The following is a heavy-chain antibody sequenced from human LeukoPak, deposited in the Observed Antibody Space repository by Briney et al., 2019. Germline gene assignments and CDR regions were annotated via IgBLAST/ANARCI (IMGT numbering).Heavy chain of an antibody. CDR1: GGSFSGYY. Sequence: SETLSLTCAVYGGSFSGYYWSWIRQPPGKGLEWIGQINHSGSTNYNPSLKSRVTISVDTSKNQFSLKLSSVTAADTAVYYCARTSPDGDPTVYDAYDIWGQGTMVTVSS. J-gene: IGHJ3*02. CDR2: INHSGST. V-gene: IGHV4-34*01. CDR3: ARTSPDGDPTVYDAYDI. D-gene: IGHD3-16*01.